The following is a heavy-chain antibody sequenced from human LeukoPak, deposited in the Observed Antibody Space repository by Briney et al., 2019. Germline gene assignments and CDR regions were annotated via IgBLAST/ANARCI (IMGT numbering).Heavy chain of an antibody. V-gene: IGHV3-66*01. CDR3: AKAGYCGGDCRFQNDAFDI. Sequence: GGSLRLSCAASGFTVSSNYMSWVRQAPGKGLEWVSVIYSGGSTYYADSVKGRFTISRDNSKNTLYLQMNSLRAEDTAVYYCAKAGYCGGDCRFQNDAFDIWGQGTMVTVSS. CDR2: IYSGGST. CDR1: GFTVSSNY. D-gene: IGHD2-21*02. J-gene: IGHJ3*02.